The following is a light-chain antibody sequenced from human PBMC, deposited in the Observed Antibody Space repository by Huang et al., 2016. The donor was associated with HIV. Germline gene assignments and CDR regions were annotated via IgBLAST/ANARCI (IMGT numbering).Light chain of an antibody. CDR2: GAS. CDR1: QCVSGAY. V-gene: IGKV3-20*01. CDR3: QQYGSSPT. Sequence: EIVLTQSPGTLSVSPGERATLSCRASQCVSGAYLAWYQQRPGQAPRLLIYGASSRATGIPDRFSGSGSGTDFTLTISRLESEDFAVYYCQQYGSSPTFGQGTKVDIK. J-gene: IGKJ1*01.